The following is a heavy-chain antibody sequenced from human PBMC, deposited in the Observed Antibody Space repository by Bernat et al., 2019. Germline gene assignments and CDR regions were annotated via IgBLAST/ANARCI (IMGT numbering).Heavy chain of an antibody. CDR3: AKERDSSNWYGGGFDY. D-gene: IGHD6-13*01. Sequence: QVQLVESGGGVVQPGRSLRLSCAASGFTFSSYGMHWVRQAPGKGRGWVAVISNDGRNKYYADSVKDRLTISRDNSQNTLYLQMNSLRVADTAVYYCAKERDSSNWYGGGFDYWGQGTLVTVSS. CDR2: ISNDGRNK. CDR1: GFTFSSYG. J-gene: IGHJ4*02. V-gene: IGHV3-30*18.